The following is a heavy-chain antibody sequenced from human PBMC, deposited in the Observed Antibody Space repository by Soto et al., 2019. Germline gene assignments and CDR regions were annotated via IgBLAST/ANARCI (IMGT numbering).Heavy chain of an antibody. D-gene: IGHD4-17*01. CDR3: ARVEGHGLYGDYPRDY. CDR1: GGSISSGGYY. J-gene: IGHJ4*02. V-gene: IGHV4-31*03. Sequence: QVQLQESGPGLVKPSQTLSLTCTFSGGSISSGGYYWSWIRQPPGKGRGGIGYIYYSGSTYYNPSLKSRVTISVDTSKNQFSLKLSSVTAADTAVYYCARVEGHGLYGDYPRDYWGQGTLVTVSS. CDR2: IYYSGST.